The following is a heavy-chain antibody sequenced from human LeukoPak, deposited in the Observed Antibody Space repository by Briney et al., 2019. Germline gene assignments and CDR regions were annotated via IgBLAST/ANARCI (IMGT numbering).Heavy chain of an antibody. D-gene: IGHD5-12*01. V-gene: IGHV4-31*03. Sequence: SETLSLTCTVSGGSISSGVNYWSWIRQHPGKGLGWIGYIYNSGSTYYNPSLKSRVTISVDTSTYQLSLKLSSVTAADTAVYYCARDLGAYGYHDYWGQGTLVTVSS. CDR2: IYNSGST. CDR1: GGSISSGVNY. CDR3: ARDLGAYGYHDY. J-gene: IGHJ4*02.